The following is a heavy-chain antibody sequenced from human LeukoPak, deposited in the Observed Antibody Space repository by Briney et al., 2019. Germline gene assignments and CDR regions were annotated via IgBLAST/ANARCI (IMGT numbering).Heavy chain of an antibody. CDR1: GYTFTSYD. V-gene: IGHV1-2*02. D-gene: IGHD6-19*01. CDR3: ARGRAVAGPRGGLDDY. Sequence: ASVKVSCKASGYTFTSYDINWVRQATGQGLEWMGWMNPNSGGTNYAQKFQGRVTMTRDTSISTAYMELSRLRSDDTAVYYCARGRAVAGPRGGLDDYWGQGTLVTVSS. J-gene: IGHJ4*02. CDR2: MNPNSGGT.